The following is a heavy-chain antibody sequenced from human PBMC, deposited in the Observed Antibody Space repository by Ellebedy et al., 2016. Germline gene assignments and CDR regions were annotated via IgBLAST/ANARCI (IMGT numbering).Heavy chain of an antibody. CDR2: IYYSGST. J-gene: IGHJ4*02. CDR3: ARVATNFDY. Sequence: SETLSLXXAVSGASISSYDWRWLRQPPGKGLEWIGYIYYSGSTNYNPSLKSRVTISVDTSKNQFSLKLSSVTAADTAVYYCARVATNFDYWGQGTLVTVSS. D-gene: IGHD5-12*01. CDR1: GASISSYD. V-gene: IGHV4-59*08.